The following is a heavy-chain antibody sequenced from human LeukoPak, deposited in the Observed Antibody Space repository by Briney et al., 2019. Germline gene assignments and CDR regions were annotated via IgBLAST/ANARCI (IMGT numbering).Heavy chain of an antibody. CDR1: GGTFSSYA. J-gene: IGHJ4*02. CDR2: IIPIFGTA. Sequence: ASVKVSCKASGGTFSSYAISWVQQAPGQGLEWMGGIIPIFGTANYAQKFQGRVTITADESTSTAYMELSSLRSADTAVYYCARGYCSGGSCYFDYWGQGTLVTVSS. CDR3: ARGYCSGGSCYFDY. D-gene: IGHD2-15*01. V-gene: IGHV1-69*13.